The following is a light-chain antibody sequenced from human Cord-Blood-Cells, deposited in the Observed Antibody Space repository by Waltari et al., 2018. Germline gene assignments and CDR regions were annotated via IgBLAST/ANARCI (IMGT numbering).Light chain of an antibody. CDR1: ALPKQY. Sequence: SYELTQPPSLSVSPGQTARITCSVDALPKQYAYWYQQKPGQAPVLVIYKDSERPSGIPERFSGSSSATTVTLTISGVQAEDEADYYCQSADSSGTYVVFGGGTKLTVL. J-gene: IGLJ2*01. CDR2: KDS. V-gene: IGLV3-25*03. CDR3: QSADSSGTYVV.